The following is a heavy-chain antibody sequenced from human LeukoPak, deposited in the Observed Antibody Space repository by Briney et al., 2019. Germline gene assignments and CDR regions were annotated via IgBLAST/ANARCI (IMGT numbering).Heavy chain of an antibody. D-gene: IGHD5-18*01. Sequence: GESLKISCKGSGYTFTNYWIGWVRQLPGKGLEWMGIINPADSNIKYSPSFEGQVTISADKSISTAYLQWSNLKASDTAIYYCARLRGYSYGCEYWGQGTLVTVSS. V-gene: IGHV5-51*01. CDR2: INPADSNI. J-gene: IGHJ4*02. CDR1: GYTFTNYW. CDR3: ARLRGYSYGCEY.